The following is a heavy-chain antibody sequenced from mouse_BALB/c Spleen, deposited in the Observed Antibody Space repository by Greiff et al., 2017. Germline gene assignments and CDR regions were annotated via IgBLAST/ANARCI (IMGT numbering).Heavy chain of an antibody. CDR3: ARNGNYIAMDY. CDR1: GYTFTDYA. V-gene: IGHV1S137*01. D-gene: IGHD2-1*01. Sequence: QVQLKESGAELVRPGVSVKISCKGSGYTFTDYAMHWVKQSHAKSLEWIGVISTYYGDASYNQKFKGKATMTVDKSSSTAYMELARLTSEDSAIYYCARNGNYIAMDYWGQGTSVTVSS. J-gene: IGHJ4*01. CDR2: ISTYYGDA.